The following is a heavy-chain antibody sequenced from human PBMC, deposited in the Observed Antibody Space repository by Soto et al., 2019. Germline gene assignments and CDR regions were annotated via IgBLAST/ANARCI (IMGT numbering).Heavy chain of an antibody. V-gene: IGHV1-69*12. CDR2: IIPIFGTA. CDR3: ARDPGSGWYNWFDP. J-gene: IGHJ5*02. D-gene: IGHD6-19*01. Sequence: QVQLVQSGAEVKKPGSSVKVSCKASGGTFSSYAISWVRQAPGQGLEWMGGIIPIFGTANYAQKFQGRVTITADESTGRDDMAVSSLRSEDTAVYYCARDPGSGWYNWFDPWGQGTVVTVSS. CDR1: GGTFSSYA.